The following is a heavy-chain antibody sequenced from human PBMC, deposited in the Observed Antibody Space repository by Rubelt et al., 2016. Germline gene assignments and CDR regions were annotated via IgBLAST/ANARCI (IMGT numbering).Heavy chain of an antibody. CDR1: GFTVSSNY. CDR2: LGSSGGTT. V-gene: IGHV3-53*01. CDR3: AKVAYCSGTSCYRGFDH. Sequence: EVQLVESGGGLIQPGGSLRLSCAASGFTVSSNYMSWVRQAPGKGLEWVSVLGSSGGTTNYADSVKGRFTISRDSSKNKPYLQMISRRAEEQAIYYCAKVAYCSGTSCYRGFDHWGQGTLVTVSS. D-gene: IGHD2-2*02. J-gene: IGHJ4*02.